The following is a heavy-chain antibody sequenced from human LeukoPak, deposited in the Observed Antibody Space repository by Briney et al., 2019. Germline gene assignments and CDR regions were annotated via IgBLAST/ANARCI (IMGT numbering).Heavy chain of an antibody. Sequence: GGSLRLSCAASGFTFSSYWMSWARQAPGKGLEWVAVISYDGSNKYYADSVKGRFTISRDNAKNSLYLQMNSLRAEDTAVYYCARVAAARLNYMDVWGKGTTVTVSS. CDR3: ARVAAARLNYMDV. J-gene: IGHJ6*03. CDR2: ISYDGSNK. V-gene: IGHV3-30*03. CDR1: GFTFSSYW. D-gene: IGHD6-6*01.